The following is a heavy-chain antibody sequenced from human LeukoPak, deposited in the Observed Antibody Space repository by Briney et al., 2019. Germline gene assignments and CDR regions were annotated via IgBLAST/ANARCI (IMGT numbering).Heavy chain of an antibody. J-gene: IGHJ4*02. CDR2: ISSSSSYI. CDR3: ARDPRDLTVTTSLDY. CDR1: GFTFSSYS. Sequence: PGGSLRLSCAASGFTFSSYSMNWVRQAPGKGLEWVSSISSSSSYIYYADSVKGRFTISRDNAKNSLYLQMSSLRAEDTAVYYCARDPRDLTVTTSLDYWGQGTLVTVSS. V-gene: IGHV3-21*01. D-gene: IGHD4-17*01.